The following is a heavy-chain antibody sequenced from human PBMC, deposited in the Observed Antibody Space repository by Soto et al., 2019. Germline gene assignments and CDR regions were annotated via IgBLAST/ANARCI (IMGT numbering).Heavy chain of an antibody. J-gene: IGHJ5*02. Sequence: VASVKVSCKASGFTFTSSAVQWVRQARGQRLEWIGWIVVGSGNTNYAQKFQERVTITRDMSTSTAYMELSSLRSEDTAVYYCAAEDDDFWSGVYNGFDPWGQGTLVTVSS. D-gene: IGHD3-3*01. V-gene: IGHV1-58*01. CDR3: AAEDDDFWSGVYNGFDP. CDR1: GFTFTSSA. CDR2: IVVGSGNT.